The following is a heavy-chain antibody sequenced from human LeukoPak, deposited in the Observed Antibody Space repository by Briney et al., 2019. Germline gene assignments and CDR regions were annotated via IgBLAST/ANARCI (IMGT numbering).Heavy chain of an antibody. CDR1: GYTFTSYD. CDR3: ARDRSDYYGSGSYAQNYYYYYMDV. CDR2: MNPNSGNT. J-gene: IGHJ6*03. D-gene: IGHD3-10*01. Sequence: ASVKVSCKASGYTFTSYDINWVRQATGQGLEWMGWMNPNSGNTGYAQKFQGRVTITRNTSISTAYMELSSLRSEDTAVYYCARDRSDYYGSGSYAQNYYYYYMDVWGKGTTVTISS. V-gene: IGHV1-8*03.